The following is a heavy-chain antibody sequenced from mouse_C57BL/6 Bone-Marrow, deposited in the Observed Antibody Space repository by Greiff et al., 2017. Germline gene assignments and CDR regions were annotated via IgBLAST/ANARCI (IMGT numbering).Heavy chain of an antibody. D-gene: IGHD1-1*01. V-gene: IGHV1-81*01. CDR3: ARAHYYGSSYERYFDV. CDR1: GYTFTSYG. Sequence: VQLQESGAELARPGASVKLSCKASGYTFTSYGISWVKQRTGQGLEWIGEIYPRSGNTYYNEKFKGKATLTADKSSSTAYMELRSLTSEDSAVYFCARAHYYGSSYERYFDVWGTGTTVTVSS. CDR2: IYPRSGNT. J-gene: IGHJ1*03.